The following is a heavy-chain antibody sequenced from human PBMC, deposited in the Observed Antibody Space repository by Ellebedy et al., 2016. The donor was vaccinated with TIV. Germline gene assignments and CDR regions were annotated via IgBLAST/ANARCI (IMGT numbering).Heavy chain of an antibody. CDR2: INAYSGNT. D-gene: IGHD3-16*01. Sequence: ASVKVSCXPSGYTFIDYYIHWVRQAPGQGLEWMGWINAYSGNTNYAQKLQGRVTMTTDTSTSTAYMELRSLRSDDTAIYYCARDLGVHWYFDLWGRGTLVTVSS. CDR1: GYTFIDYY. CDR3: ARDLGVHWYFDL. J-gene: IGHJ2*01. V-gene: IGHV1-18*04.